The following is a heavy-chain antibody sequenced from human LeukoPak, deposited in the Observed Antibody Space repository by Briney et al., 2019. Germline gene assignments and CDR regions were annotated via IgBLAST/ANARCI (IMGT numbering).Heavy chain of an antibody. CDR3: AKASGYSYGYYFDY. Sequence: PGGSLRLSCAASGFTFSSYAMSWVRQAPVKGLEWVSAISGSGGSTYYADSVKGRSTISRDNSKNTLYLQMNSLRAEDTAVYYCAKASGYSYGYYFDYWGQGTLVTV. V-gene: IGHV3-23*01. CDR1: GFTFSSYA. CDR2: ISGSGGST. D-gene: IGHD5-18*01. J-gene: IGHJ4*02.